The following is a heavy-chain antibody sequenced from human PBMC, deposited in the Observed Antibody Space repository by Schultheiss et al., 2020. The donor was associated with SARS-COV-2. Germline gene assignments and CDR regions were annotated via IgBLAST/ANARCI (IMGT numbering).Heavy chain of an antibody. CDR2: INHSGST. CDR3: ARVSTIFGVVLDY. V-gene: IGHV4-34*01. J-gene: IGHJ4*02. CDR1: GGSFSGYY. Sequence: SETLSLTCAVYGGSFSGYYWSWIRQPPGKGLEWIGEINHSGSTNYNPSLKSRLTISVDTSKNQFSLRLSSVTAADTAVYYCARVSTIFGVVLDYWGQGTPVTVSS. D-gene: IGHD3-3*01.